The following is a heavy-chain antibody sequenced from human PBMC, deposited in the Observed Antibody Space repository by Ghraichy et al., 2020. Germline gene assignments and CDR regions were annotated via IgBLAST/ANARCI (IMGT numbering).Heavy chain of an antibody. CDR2: IYYSGST. CDR3: ARGVIGYDFWKLYYMDV. D-gene: IGHD3-3*01. V-gene: IGHV4-59*01. J-gene: IGHJ6*03. CDR1: GGSISSYY. Sequence: SETLSLTCTVSGGSISSYYWSWIRQPPGKGLEWIGYIYYSGSTNYNPSLKSRVTISVDTSKNQFSLKLSSVTAADTAVYYCARGVIGYDFWKLYYMDVWGKGTTVTVSS.